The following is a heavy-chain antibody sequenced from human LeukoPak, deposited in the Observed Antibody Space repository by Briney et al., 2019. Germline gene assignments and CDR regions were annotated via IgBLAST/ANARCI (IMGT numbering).Heavy chain of an antibody. V-gene: IGHV3-30-3*01. CDR2: ISYDGSNK. J-gene: IGHJ4*02. CDR1: GFTFSSYA. CDR3: ARSHYDILTGYCFDY. D-gene: IGHD3-9*01. Sequence: GGSLRLSCAASGFTFSSYAMHWVRQAPGKGLEWVAVISYDGSNKYYADSVKGRFTISRDNSKNTLYLQMNSLRAEDTAVYYCARSHYDILTGYCFDYWGQGTLVTVSS.